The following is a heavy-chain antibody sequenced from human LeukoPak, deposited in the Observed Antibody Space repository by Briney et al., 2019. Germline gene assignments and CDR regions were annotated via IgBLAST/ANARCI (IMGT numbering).Heavy chain of an antibody. CDR1: GGSISSGSYY. Sequence: SETLSLTCTVSGGSISSGSYYWSWIRQPAGKGLEWIGRIYASGSTNYTPSLKSRVTISVDTSKNQLSLKLSSVTAADTAVYYCAGAPAGSLEWLSPFDYWGQGTLVTVSS. CDR3: AGAPAGSLEWLSPFDY. V-gene: IGHV4-61*02. J-gene: IGHJ4*02. CDR2: IYASGST. D-gene: IGHD3-3*01.